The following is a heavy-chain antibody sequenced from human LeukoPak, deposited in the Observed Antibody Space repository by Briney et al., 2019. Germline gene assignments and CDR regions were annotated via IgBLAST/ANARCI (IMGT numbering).Heavy chain of an antibody. CDR2: IIPIFGTA. CDR3: ASRAYIVGVTDYYYYYMDV. J-gene: IGHJ6*03. CDR1: GGTFSSYA. V-gene: IGHV1-69*05. D-gene: IGHD1-26*01. Sequence: AASVKVSCKASGGTFSSYAISWVRQAPGQGLEWMGGIIPIFGTANYAQKFQGRVTITTDESTSTAYMELSSLRSEDTAVYYCASRAYIVGVTDYYYYYMDVWGKGTTVTVSS.